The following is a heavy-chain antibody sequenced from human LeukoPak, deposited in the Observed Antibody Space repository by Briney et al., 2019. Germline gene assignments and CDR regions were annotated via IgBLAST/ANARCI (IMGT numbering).Heavy chain of an antibody. J-gene: IGHJ5*02. D-gene: IGHD3-3*01. V-gene: IGHV4-34*01. CDR3: ARGSKSDFWSGYSNWFDP. CDR1: GGSFSGYY. Sequence: PSETLSLTCAVYGGSFSGYYWSWIRQPPGKGLEWIGEINHSGSTSYNPSLKSRVTISVDTSKNQFSLKLSSVTAADTAVYYCARGSKSDFWSGYSNWFDPWGQGTLVTVSS. CDR2: INHSGST.